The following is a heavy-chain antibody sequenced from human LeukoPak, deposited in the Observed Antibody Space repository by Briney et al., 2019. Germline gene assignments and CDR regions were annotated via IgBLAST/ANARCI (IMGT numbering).Heavy chain of an antibody. CDR3: AKSDCGADDCKLLDY. J-gene: IGHJ4*02. CDR2: VDARGRTT. D-gene: IGHD2-21*01. V-gene: IGHV3-23*01. Sequence: SGGSLRLSCVGSGFQFNKYSMSWVRQAPGKGLEWVSSVDARGRTTKYADSVKGRFTISRDDFRNTLTLQMNSLRVEDTAIYYCAKSDCGADDCKLLDYWGPGALVTVSS. CDR1: GFQFNKYS.